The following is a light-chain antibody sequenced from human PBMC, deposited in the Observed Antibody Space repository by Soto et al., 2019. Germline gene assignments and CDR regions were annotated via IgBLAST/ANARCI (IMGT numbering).Light chain of an antibody. J-gene: IGLJ3*02. CDR1: SSDIGSNS. Sequence: QSVLTQPPSASRTPGQRVTIPCSGSSSDIGSNSVNWYQQLPGAAPRLLIYATDHRPSGVPDRFSASKSGTSASLAISGVRSEDEAFYYCATWSDSLKVWVFGGGTKLTVL. V-gene: IGLV1-44*01. CDR3: ATWSDSLKVWV. CDR2: ATD.